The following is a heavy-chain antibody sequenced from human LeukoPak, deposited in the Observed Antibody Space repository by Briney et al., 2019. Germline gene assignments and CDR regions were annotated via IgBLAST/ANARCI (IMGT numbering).Heavy chain of an antibody. J-gene: IGHJ4*02. CDR3: AREQQLRAVFDY. V-gene: IGHV4-34*01. CDR2: INHSGST. CDR1: GGSFTGYY. Sequence: SETLSLTCAVYGGSFTGYYWSWIRQPPGKGLEWIGEINHSGSTNYNPSLKSRVTISVDTSKNQFSLKLSSVTAADTAVYYCAREQQLRAVFDYWGQGTLVTVSS. D-gene: IGHD6-13*01.